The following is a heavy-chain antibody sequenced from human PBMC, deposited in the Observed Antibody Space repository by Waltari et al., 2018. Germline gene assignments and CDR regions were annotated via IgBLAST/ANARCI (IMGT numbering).Heavy chain of an antibody. D-gene: IGHD2-2*01. Sequence: QLQLQESGPGLVKPSETLSLTCTVSGGSLNNHYWSWIRQPPGKRMEWIGWINQITGDTNYNPSLESRVIISSDISKNQFSLKLTSVTAADTAIYYCAREGSLYSSTGGWIGPWGQGMLVTVSS. CDR3: AREGSLYSSTGGWIGP. J-gene: IGHJ5*01. CDR1: GGSLNNHY. V-gene: IGHV4-59*11. CDR2: INQITGDT.